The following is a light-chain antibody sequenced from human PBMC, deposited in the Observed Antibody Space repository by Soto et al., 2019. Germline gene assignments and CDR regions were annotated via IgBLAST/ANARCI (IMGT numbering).Light chain of an antibody. Sequence: QSALTQPASVSGSPGQSITISCTGTSSDVGPYNHVSWYQQHPGKAPQLIIYEVSNRPSGLSNRFSASKSGNTASLTISGLQAEDEAYYYCCSFTTSSTLVFGTGTKLTVL. CDR3: CSFTTSSTLV. V-gene: IGLV2-14*01. CDR1: SSDVGPYNH. CDR2: EVS. J-gene: IGLJ1*01.